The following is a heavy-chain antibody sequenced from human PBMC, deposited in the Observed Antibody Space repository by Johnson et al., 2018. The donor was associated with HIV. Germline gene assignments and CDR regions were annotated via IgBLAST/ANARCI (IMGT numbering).Heavy chain of an antibody. V-gene: IGHV3-23*04. D-gene: IGHD3-3*01. J-gene: IGHJ3*02. CDR1: GFSFIDYA. CDR3: AKGDYNFWSGDAFDI. CDR2: ISGGEDDT. Sequence: EVQLVESGGGVVQPGRSLRLSCVASGFSFIDYAMIWVRQAPGKGLEWVSFISGGEDDTYYADSVKGRFTISRDNSKNTLYLQMNSLRAEDTAVYYCAKGDYNFWSGDAFDIWGQGTMVTVSS.